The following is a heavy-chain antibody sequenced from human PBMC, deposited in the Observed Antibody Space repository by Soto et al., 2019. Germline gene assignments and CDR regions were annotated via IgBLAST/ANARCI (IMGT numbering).Heavy chain of an antibody. D-gene: IGHD2-21*01. V-gene: IGHV4-30-4*01. CDR1: GGSISSGYYY. CDR3: ARLGAYYQSLDP. J-gene: IGHJ5*02. Sequence: PSETLSLTCPVSGGSISSGYYYWSWIRQPPGKGLEWIGSIYYSGSTYYNPSLKSRVTISVDTSKNQFSLKLSSVTAADTAVYYCARLGAYYQSLDPWGPGTLVTVSS. CDR2: IYYSGST.